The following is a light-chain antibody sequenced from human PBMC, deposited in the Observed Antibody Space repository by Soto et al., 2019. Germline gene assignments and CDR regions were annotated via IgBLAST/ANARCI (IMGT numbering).Light chain of an antibody. CDR2: ECD. CDR1: SSDIGAFNL. Sequence: QSALTQPASVSESPGQSITISCTGTSSDIGAFNLVSWFQQHPGKAPKLMIYECDKRPSGVSIRFSGSKSGNTASLTISGLRAEDEANYYCSSYAGTARVVFGGWTKLTVL. V-gene: IGLV2-23*01. CDR3: SSYAGTARVV. J-gene: IGLJ2*01.